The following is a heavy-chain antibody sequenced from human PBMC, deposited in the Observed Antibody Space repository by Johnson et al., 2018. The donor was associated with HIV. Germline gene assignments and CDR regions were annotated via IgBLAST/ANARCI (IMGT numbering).Heavy chain of an antibody. V-gene: IGHV3-30*14. Sequence: QVQLVECGGGVVQPGRSLRLSCEASGFIFSSYAIHWVRQAPGKGLQWVAVIGVDGTNKYYADSLKGRVNISRDNSKNTLYLQMNSLRAEDTAVYFCARVWLLGSFDVWGQGTVVTVSS. CDR3: ARVWLLGSFDV. CDR1: GFIFSSYA. J-gene: IGHJ3*01. D-gene: IGHD3-16*01. CDR2: IGVDGTNK.